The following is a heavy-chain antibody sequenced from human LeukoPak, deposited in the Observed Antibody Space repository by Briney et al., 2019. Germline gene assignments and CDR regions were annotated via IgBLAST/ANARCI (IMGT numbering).Heavy chain of an antibody. V-gene: IGHV1-18*01. CDR3: ARELSRIAAAAPTSFDYYYYMDV. Sequence: ASVKVSCKASGYTFTSYGISWVRQPPGQGLEGMGWISDYNGNKNYAQKLQGRVTMHTDTSTSTAYMELRSLRSDDTAVYYCARELSRIAAAAPTSFDYYYYMDVWGKGTTVTVSS. D-gene: IGHD6-13*01. CDR1: GYTFTSYG. J-gene: IGHJ6*03. CDR2: ISDYNGNK.